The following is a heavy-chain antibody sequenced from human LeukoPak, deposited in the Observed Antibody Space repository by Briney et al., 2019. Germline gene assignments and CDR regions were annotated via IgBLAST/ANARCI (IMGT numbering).Heavy chain of an antibody. CDR2: ISYDGSNK. Sequence: GGSLRLSCAASGFTFSSYGMHWVRQAPGKGLECVAVISYDGSNKYYADSVKGRFTISRDNSKNTLYLQMNSLRAEDTAVYYCARGRGSFWGQGTLVTVSS. V-gene: IGHV3-30*03. CDR3: ARGRGSF. CDR1: GFTFSSYG. J-gene: IGHJ4*02. D-gene: IGHD5-12*01.